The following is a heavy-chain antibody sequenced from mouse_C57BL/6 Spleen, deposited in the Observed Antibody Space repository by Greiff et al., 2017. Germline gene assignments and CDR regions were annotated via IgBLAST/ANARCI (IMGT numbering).Heavy chain of an antibody. D-gene: IGHD1-1*01. CDR1: GYTFTSYW. J-gene: IGHJ4*01. CDR2: IYPGSGST. Sequence: QVQLQQPGAELVKPGASVKMSCKASGYTFTSYWMTWVKQRPGQGLEWIGDIYPGSGSTNYNEKFKSKATLTVDTSSSTAYMQLSSLTSEDSAVFCCASAGSSYMNAMYHRGQGNSAHGLL. V-gene: IGHV1-55*01. CDR3: ASAGSSYMNAMYH.